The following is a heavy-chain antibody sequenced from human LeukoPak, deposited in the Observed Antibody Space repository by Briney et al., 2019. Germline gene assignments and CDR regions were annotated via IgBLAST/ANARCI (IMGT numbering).Heavy chain of an antibody. CDR1: GGSISSSNYY. D-gene: IGHD3-22*01. V-gene: IGHV4-39*07. CDR3: ARDYYDSSGYWGFDY. CDR2: IYYSGNT. J-gene: IGHJ4*02. Sequence: SETLSLTCTVSGGSISSSNYYWGWIRQPPGKGLEWIGSIYYSGNTYFNPSLKSRVTISVDTSKNQFSLKLSSVTAADTALYYCARDYYDSSGYWGFDYWGQGTLVTVSS.